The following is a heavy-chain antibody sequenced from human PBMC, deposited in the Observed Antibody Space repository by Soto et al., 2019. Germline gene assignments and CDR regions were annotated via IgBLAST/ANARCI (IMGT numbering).Heavy chain of an antibody. J-gene: IGHJ6*02. D-gene: IGHD2-21*02. CDR3: ARRRDGGDDCYSKYYYGMDV. V-gene: IGHV1-69*02. CDR2: IIPVLGVT. CDR1: GSTFSSYT. Sequence: QVQLVQSGAEVQKPGSSVKVSCQASGSTFSSYTVSWVRQAPGQGLEWMGRIIPVLGVTNYAKKFKGRVTNTEDKSKTTHYMELSGLRSGDTDVYYCARRRDGGDDCYSKYYYGMDVWGQGTTVTVSS.